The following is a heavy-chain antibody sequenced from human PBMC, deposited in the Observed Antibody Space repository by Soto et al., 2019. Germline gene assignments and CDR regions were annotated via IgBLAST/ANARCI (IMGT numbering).Heavy chain of an antibody. D-gene: IGHD3-16*01. Sequence: TSETLSLTCAVSSGSISSSNWWNWVRQPPGKGLEWIGEIYHSGSTNYNPSLKSRVTISVDTSKNQFSLKLSSVTAADTAVYYCARGRGIMITFGGVPDPDGSYYFDYWGQGTLVTVSS. CDR2: IYHSGST. V-gene: IGHV4-4*02. CDR1: SGSISSSNW. J-gene: IGHJ4*02. CDR3: ARGRGIMITFGGVPDPDGSYYFDY.